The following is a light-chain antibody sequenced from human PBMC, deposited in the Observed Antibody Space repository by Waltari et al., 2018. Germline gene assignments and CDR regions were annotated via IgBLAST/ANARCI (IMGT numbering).Light chain of an antibody. CDR2: KAS. CDR1: QSISSW. J-gene: IGKJ1*01. Sequence: DIQMTQSPSTLSASVGDRVTITCRASQSISSWLAWYQQKPGKAPKLLIYKASSLESGVPSRFSGRGSGTEFTLTISSLQPDDFATYYCQQYNSSPTWTFGQGTKVEIK. V-gene: IGKV1-5*03. CDR3: QQYNSSPTWT.